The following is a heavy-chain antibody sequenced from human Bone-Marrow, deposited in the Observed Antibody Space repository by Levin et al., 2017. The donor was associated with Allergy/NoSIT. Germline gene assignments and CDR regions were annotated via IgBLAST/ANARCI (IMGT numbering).Heavy chain of an antibody. CDR2: IYHIGRT. J-gene: IGHJ6*02. D-gene: IGHD2-2*01. Sequence: SETLSLTCAVSGGSISSDAYSWSWIRQPPGKGLEWIGYIYHIGRTYYNPSLKSRVTISVDRSKNKFSLTLTSVTAAATAVYYCASALSTLYYYGMDVWGQGTTVTVSS. V-gene: IGHV4-30-2*01. CDR1: GGSISSDAYS. CDR3: ASALSTLYYYGMDV.